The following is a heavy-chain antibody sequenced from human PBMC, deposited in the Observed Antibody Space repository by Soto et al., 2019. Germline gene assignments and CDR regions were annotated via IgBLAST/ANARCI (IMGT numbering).Heavy chain of an antibody. CDR1: GYTFTSYG. V-gene: IGHV1-18*01. CDR2: ISAYNGNT. CDR3: ARTYYYDSPSDAFDI. D-gene: IGHD3-22*01. J-gene: IGHJ3*02. Sequence: ASVTVSCKASGYTFTSYGISWVRQAPGQGLEWMGWISAYNGNTNYAQKLQGRVTMTTDTSTSTAYMELRSLRSDDTAVYYCARTYYYDSPSDAFDIWGQGTMVTVSS.